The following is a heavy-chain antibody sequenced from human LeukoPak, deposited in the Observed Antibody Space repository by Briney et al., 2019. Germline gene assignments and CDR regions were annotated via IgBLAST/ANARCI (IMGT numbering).Heavy chain of an antibody. V-gene: IGHV4-59*01. J-gene: IGHJ1*01. CDR3: ARGQLASAAEYFQH. CDR1: GGSISSYY. D-gene: IGHD6-13*01. Sequence: SETLSLTCTVSGGSISSYYWSWIRQPPGKGLEWIGYIYYSGSTNYNPSLKSRVTISVDTSKNRFSLKLSSVTAADTAVYYCARGQLASAAEYFQHWGQGTLVTVSS. CDR2: IYYSGST.